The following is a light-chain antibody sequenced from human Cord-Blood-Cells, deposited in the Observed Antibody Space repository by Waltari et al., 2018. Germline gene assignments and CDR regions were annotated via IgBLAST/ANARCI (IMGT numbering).Light chain of an antibody. V-gene: IGKV1-8*01. J-gene: IGKJ3*01. Sequence: AIRMTQSPSSPSASTGDRVTITCRASQGISSYLAWYQQKPGKAPKLPIYAASTLQSGVPSRFSGSGSGTDFTLTISCLQSEDFATYYCQQYYSYPFTFGPGTKVDIK. CDR2: AAS. CDR3: QQYYSYPFT. CDR1: QGISSY.